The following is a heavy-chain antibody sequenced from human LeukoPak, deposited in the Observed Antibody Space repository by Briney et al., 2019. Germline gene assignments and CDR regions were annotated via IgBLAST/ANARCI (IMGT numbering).Heavy chain of an antibody. Sequence: GSLRLSCAASGFTFSSYWMSWARQPPGKGLEWIGEINHSGSTNYNPSLKSRVTISVDTSKNQFSLKLSSVTAADTAVYYCARLLSVRGVKALDYWGQGTLVTVSS. D-gene: IGHD3-10*01. CDR1: GFTFSSYW. CDR3: ARLLSVRGVKALDY. V-gene: IGHV4-34*01. CDR2: INHSGST. J-gene: IGHJ4*02.